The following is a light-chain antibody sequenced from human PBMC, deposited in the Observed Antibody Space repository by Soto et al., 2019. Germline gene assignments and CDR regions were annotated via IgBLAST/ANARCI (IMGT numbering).Light chain of an antibody. CDR2: AAS. CDR1: QSISSY. CDR3: QQSYSTPCT. Sequence: DIQMTQSPSSLSASVGDRVTITCRASQSISSYLNWYQQKPGKAPKLLIYAASSLQSGVPSRFSGSGSGTDFTLTISSLQPEDFATYYCQQSYSTPCTYDPGTKEHI. V-gene: IGKV1-39*01. J-gene: IGKJ3*01.